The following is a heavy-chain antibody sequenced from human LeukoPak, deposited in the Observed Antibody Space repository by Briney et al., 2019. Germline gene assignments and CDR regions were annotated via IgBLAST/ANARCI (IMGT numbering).Heavy chain of an antibody. J-gene: IGHJ6*02. CDR3: ARVGSSWFIYYYGMDV. V-gene: IGHV3-30-3*01. CDR2: ISYDGSNK. CDR1: GFTFSSYA. Sequence: GRSLRLSCAASGFTFSSYAMHWVRQAPGKGLEWVAVISYDGSNKYYADSVKGRFTISRDNSKNTLYLQMNSLRAEDTAVYYCARVGSSWFIYYYGMDVWGQGTTVTVSS. D-gene: IGHD6-13*01.